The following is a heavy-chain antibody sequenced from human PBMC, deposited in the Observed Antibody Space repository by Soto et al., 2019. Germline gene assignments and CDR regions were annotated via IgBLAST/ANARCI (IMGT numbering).Heavy chain of an antibody. J-gene: IGHJ3*01. CDR3: VSSRSAIYGDAFDV. Sequence: LSLTCSVSGGSISSYFRNWIRQPPGKGLEWIGCIYDSGSTNYNPSLKSRVTILLDTSKNQFSLNLSSVTAADTAVYYCVSSRSAIYGDAFDVWGQGTMVTVSS. D-gene: IGHD2-2*01. CDR1: GGSISSYF. CDR2: IYDSGST. V-gene: IGHV4-59*03.